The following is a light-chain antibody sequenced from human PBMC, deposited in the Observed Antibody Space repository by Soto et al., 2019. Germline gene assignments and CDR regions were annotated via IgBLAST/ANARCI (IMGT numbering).Light chain of an antibody. J-gene: IGKJ4*01. CDR2: DAS. CDR1: QDISKY. Sequence: DVQMTQSPSSLSASVGDRVTITCQASQDISKYLSWYQQKPEKAPKLLIYDASNLQTGVPSRFSVIRSGTDFTFTISGLQPEDIATYYCLQYDNFPFSFGGGTKVEI. CDR3: LQYDNFPFS. V-gene: IGKV1-33*01.